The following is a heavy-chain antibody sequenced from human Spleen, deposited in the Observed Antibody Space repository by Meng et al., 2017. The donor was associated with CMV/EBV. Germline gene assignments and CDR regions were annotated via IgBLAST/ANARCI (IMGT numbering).Heavy chain of an antibody. J-gene: IGHJ5*02. CDR3: ARVYSYGPYNWFDP. V-gene: IGHV3-15*01. CDR1: GFTFTNAW. Sequence: SGFTFTNAWMSWVRQAPGKGLEWVGRIKTKSEGETTDYAAPVKGRFTFSRDDSKNTLYLHMNSLKTEDTAVYYCARVYSYGPYNWFDPWGQGTLVTVSS. CDR2: IKTKSEGETT. D-gene: IGHD5-18*01.